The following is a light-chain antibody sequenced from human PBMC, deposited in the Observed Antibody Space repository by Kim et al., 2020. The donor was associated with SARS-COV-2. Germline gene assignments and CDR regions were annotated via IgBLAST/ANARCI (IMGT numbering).Light chain of an antibody. V-gene: IGKV1-39*01. CDR1: QTISTY. J-gene: IGKJ4*01. CDR3: QQTYSTPFT. Sequence: DIQMTQSPSSLSASVGDRVTITCRSSQTISTYLNWYQQKPGKAPNLLIYAASTLQSGVPSRFSGSGSGTDFTLTISSLQPEDVGDYSCQQTYSTPFTFGGGTKLEI. CDR2: AAS.